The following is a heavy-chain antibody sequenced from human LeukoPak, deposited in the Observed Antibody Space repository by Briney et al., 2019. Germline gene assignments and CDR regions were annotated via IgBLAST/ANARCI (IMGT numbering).Heavy chain of an antibody. CDR3: AREPSRYCSSTSCRPFDY. Sequence: GGSLRLSCAASGFTFSSYGMHWVRQAPGKGLEWVAVIWYDGSNKYYADSVKGRFTISRDNSKNTLYLQMNSLRAEDTAVYYCAREPSRYCSSTSCRPFDYWGQGTLVTVSS. V-gene: IGHV3-33*01. J-gene: IGHJ4*02. CDR2: IWYDGSNK. CDR1: GFTFSSYG. D-gene: IGHD2-2*01.